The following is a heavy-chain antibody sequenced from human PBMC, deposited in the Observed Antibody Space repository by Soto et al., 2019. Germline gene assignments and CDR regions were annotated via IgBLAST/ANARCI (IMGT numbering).Heavy chain of an antibody. CDR1: GGTFSSYA. Sequence: ASVKVSCKASGGTFSSYAISWVRQAPGQGLEWMGGIIPIFGTANYAQKFQGRVTITADESTSTAYMELSSLRSEDTAVYYCANNEVGVTMIAHGFDAFDIWGQGTMVTVSS. J-gene: IGHJ3*02. D-gene: IGHD3-22*01. V-gene: IGHV1-69*13. CDR3: ANNEVGVTMIAHGFDAFDI. CDR2: IIPIFGTA.